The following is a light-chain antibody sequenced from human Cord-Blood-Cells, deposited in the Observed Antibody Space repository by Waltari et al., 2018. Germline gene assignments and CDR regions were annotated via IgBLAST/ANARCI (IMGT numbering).Light chain of an antibody. Sequence: QSALTQPASVSGSPGQSITISCTGTSSDVGGHNYVSWYQQHPGKATKLMIYEVSNRPSGVSNRFSGSKSGNTASLTISGLQAEDEADYYCSSYTSSSTPYVFGTGTKVTVL. CDR3: SSYTSSSTPYV. V-gene: IGLV2-14*01. J-gene: IGLJ1*01. CDR2: EVS. CDR1: SSDVGGHNY.